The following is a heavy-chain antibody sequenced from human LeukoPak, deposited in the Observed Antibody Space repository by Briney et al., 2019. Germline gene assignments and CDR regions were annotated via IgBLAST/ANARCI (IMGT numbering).Heavy chain of an antibody. Sequence: SETLSLTCTVSGGSISSGDYYWSWIRQPPGKGLEWIGYIYYSGSTYYNPSLESRVTISVDTSNNQFSLRLRSVTAADTAVYYCARGVGYGDRPLGAFEIWGQGTMVTVSS. CDR3: ARGVGYGDRPLGAFEI. V-gene: IGHV4-30-4*08. CDR2: IYYSGST. CDR1: GGSISSGDYY. D-gene: IGHD4-17*01. J-gene: IGHJ3*02.